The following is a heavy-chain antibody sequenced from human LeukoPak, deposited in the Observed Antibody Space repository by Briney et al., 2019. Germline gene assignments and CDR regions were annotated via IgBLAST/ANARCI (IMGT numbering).Heavy chain of an antibody. V-gene: IGHV4-59*01. D-gene: IGHD3-10*01. CDR3: ARDSFGELSS. CDR1: GGSISTYN. Sequence: SETLSLTCTVSGGSISTYNWSWIRQPPGKGLEWIGYIYYSGSTNYNPSLKSRVTISMDTSKNQFSLKLSSVTAADTAVYYCARDSFGELSSWGQGSLVTVSS. J-gene: IGHJ5*02. CDR2: IYYSGST.